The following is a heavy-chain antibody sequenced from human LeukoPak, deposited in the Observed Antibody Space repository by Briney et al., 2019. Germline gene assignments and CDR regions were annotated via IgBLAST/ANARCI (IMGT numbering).Heavy chain of an antibody. V-gene: IGHV1-69*04. CDR2: IIPIFGIA. D-gene: IGHD6-6*01. CDR3: ARVEIAARLGWYFDL. J-gene: IGHJ2*01. CDR1: GGTFSSYA. Sequence: SVKVSCKASGGTFSSYAISWVRQAPGQGLEWMRRIIPIFGIANYAQKFQGRVTITADKSTSTAYMELSSLRSEDTAVYYCARVEIAARLGWYFDLWGRGTLVTVSS.